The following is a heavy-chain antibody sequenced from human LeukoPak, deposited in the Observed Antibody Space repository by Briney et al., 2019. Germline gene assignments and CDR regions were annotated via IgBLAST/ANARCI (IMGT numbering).Heavy chain of an antibody. CDR3: ARATIGSGWYHYYYGMDV. J-gene: IGHJ6*02. V-gene: IGHV4-39*07. D-gene: IGHD6-19*01. CDR2: IYYSGTT. CDR1: GASVSSNNYY. Sequence: SETLSLTCTVSGASVSSNNYYWGWIRQPPGKGLEWIGSIYYSGTTYYNPSLKSRVTISVDTSKNQFSLKLSSVTAADTAVYYCARATIGSGWYHYYYGMDVWGQGTTVTVSS.